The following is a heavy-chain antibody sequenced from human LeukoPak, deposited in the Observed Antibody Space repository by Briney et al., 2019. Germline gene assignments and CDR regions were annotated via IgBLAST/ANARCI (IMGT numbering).Heavy chain of an antibody. Sequence: GGSLRLSCAASGFTFSSYAMHWVRQAPGKGLEWVAVISYDGSNKYYADSVKGRFTISRDNSKNTLYLQMNSLRAEDTAVYYCARVPYDSSGPSHTFDIWGQGTMVTVSS. D-gene: IGHD3-22*01. CDR2: ISYDGSNK. CDR1: GFTFSSYA. CDR3: ARVPYDSSGPSHTFDI. V-gene: IGHV3-30*14. J-gene: IGHJ3*02.